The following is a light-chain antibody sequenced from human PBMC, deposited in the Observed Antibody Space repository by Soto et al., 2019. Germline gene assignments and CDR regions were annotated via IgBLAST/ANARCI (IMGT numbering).Light chain of an antibody. CDR3: QQYTNWPPIT. Sequence: EILLTQSPATLPVSPGERATLSCRASQSVGSILAWFQQKPGQAPRLLIYGSSTRATGVPARFSGSGSGADFTLTISNLQSEDFAVYYCQQYTNWPPITFGQGTRLEI. J-gene: IGKJ5*01. V-gene: IGKV3-15*01. CDR1: QSVGSI. CDR2: GSS.